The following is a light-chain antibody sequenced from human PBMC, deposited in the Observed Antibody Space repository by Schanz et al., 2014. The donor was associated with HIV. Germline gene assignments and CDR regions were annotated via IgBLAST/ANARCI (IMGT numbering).Light chain of an antibody. CDR2: ALS. CDR3: MQVLQSSQFT. V-gene: IGKV2-40*01. Sequence: DIVMTQTPLFLSVTPGEPASISCRSSQSLIHSGDGNTYLDWYLQKPGQSPQLLINALSHRASGVPDRFSGSGSGTDFTLKISRVEAEDVGVYYCMQVLQSSQFTFGPGTKVDIK. CDR1: QSLIHSGDGNTY. J-gene: IGKJ3*01.